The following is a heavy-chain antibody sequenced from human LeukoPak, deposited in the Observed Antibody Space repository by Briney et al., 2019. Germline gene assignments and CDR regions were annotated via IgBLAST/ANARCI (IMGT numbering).Heavy chain of an antibody. V-gene: IGHV4-4*02. CDR1: GGSIITSHW. CDR3: ARVNWSGYDFRGAFDI. J-gene: IGHJ3*02. CDR2: IHHSVST. Sequence: SGTLSLTCAVSGGSIITSHWWNWVRQPPGKGLEWIGEIHHSVSTYYNPSLKTRVTISVDTSKNQFFLKLSSVTAADTAVYYCARVNWSGYDFRGAFDIWGQGTMVTVSS. D-gene: IGHD5-12*01.